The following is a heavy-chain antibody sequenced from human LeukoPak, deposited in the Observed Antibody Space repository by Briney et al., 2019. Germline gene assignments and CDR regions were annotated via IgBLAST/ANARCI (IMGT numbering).Heavy chain of an antibody. D-gene: IGHD2-2*01. CDR1: GGSISSGSYY. CDR2: IYTSGRT. V-gene: IGHV4-61*02. CDR3: ARTYVPPWYFDL. Sequence: SQTLSLTCTVSGGSISSGSYYWSWIRRPAGKGLEWIGRIYTSGRTNYNPSLKSRVTLSVDTSKNQFSLKLSSVTAADTAVYYCARTYVPPWYFDLWGRGTLVTVSS. J-gene: IGHJ2*01.